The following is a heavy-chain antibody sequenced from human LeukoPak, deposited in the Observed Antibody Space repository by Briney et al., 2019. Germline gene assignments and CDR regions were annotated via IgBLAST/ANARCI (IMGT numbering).Heavy chain of an antibody. D-gene: IGHD6-6*01. V-gene: IGHV3-48*01. CDR3: AKDGSSSSGLWGYYFDY. CDR1: GFTFSSYS. CDR2: ISSSSSTI. Sequence: GGSLRLSCAASGFTFSSYSMNWVRQAPGKGLEWVSYISSSSSTIYYADSVKGRFTISRDNSKNTLYLQMNSLRAEDTAVYYCAKDGSSSSGLWGYYFDYWGQGSLVTVSS. J-gene: IGHJ4*02.